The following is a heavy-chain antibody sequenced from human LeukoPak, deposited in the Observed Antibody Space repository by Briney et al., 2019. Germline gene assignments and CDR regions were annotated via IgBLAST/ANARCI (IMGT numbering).Heavy chain of an antibody. Sequence: PSGGSLRLSCAASGFTFSSYAMSWVRQAPGKGLEWVSAISGSGGSTYYADSVKGRFTISRDNSKNTLYLQMNSLRAEDTAVYYCAKVGGYCSGGSCQDYWGQGTLVTVSS. D-gene: IGHD2-15*01. CDR2: ISGSGGST. CDR3: AKVGGYCSGGSCQDY. J-gene: IGHJ4*02. CDR1: GFTFSSYA. V-gene: IGHV3-23*01.